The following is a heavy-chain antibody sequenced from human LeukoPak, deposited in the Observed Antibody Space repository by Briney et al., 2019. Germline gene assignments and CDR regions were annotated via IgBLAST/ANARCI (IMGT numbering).Heavy chain of an antibody. J-gene: IGHJ3*02. CDR1: GFTFSSYA. D-gene: IGHD1-26*01. CDR2: ISYDGSNK. V-gene: IGHV3-30*04. Sequence: GGSLRLSCAASGFTFSSYAMHWVRQAPGKGLEWVAVISYDGSNKYYADSVKGRFTISGDKSKNTLYLQMNSLRPEDTAFYYCARGPGPIAGAKNPFDIWGQGTMVTVSS. CDR3: ARGPGPIAGAKNPFDI.